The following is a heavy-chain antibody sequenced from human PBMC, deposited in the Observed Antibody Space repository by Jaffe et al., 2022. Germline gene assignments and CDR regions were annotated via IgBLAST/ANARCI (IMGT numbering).Heavy chain of an antibody. CDR3: ARCNDYVWGSHHGYYYMDV. CDR1: GGSISSYY. CDR2: IYHSGST. J-gene: IGHJ6*03. Sequence: QVQLQESGPGLVKPSETLSLTCTVSGGSISSYYWSWIRQPPGKGLEWIGDIYHSGSTNYNPSLKSRVSISVDTSKNQFSLKLSSVTAADTAVYYCARCNDYVWGSHHGYYYMDVWGKGTTVTVSS. D-gene: IGHD3-16*01. V-gene: IGHV4-59*01.